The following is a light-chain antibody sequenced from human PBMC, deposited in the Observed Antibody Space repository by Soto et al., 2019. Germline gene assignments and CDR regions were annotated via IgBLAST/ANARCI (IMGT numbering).Light chain of an antibody. CDR2: EVS. V-gene: IGLV2-14*01. Sequence: QSALTQPASVSGSPGPSITISCTGTSSDVGAYNYVSWYQHHPGKAPKLMIFEVSNRPSGISSRFSGSKSGNTASLTISGLQAEDEADYYCTSYTGGSAAYVFGTGTKISVL. CDR1: SSDVGAYNY. CDR3: TSYTGGSAAYV. J-gene: IGLJ1*01.